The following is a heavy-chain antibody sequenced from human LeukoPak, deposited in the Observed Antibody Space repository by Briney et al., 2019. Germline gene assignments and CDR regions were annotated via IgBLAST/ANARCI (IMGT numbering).Heavy chain of an antibody. CDR1: GGSVSSGSYY. CDR3: ARVNYGSATKEDY. D-gene: IGHD3-10*01. CDR2: IYYSGSA. J-gene: IGHJ4*02. V-gene: IGHV4-31*03. Sequence: PSETLSLTCTVSGGSVSSGSYYWSWIRQHPGTGLEWIGYIYYSGSAYYNPSLKSRVTISVDTSENQFSLKLSSVTAADTAVYYCARVNYGSATKEDYWGQGTLVTVSS.